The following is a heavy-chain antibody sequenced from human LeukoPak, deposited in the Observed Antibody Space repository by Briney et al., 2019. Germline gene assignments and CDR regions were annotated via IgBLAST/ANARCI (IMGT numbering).Heavy chain of an antibody. Sequence: GGSLRLSCAASGFTFSSYEMNWVRQAPGKGLEWVSYISSSGSTIYYADSVKGRFTISRDNAKNSLYLQMKGLRAEDTAVYYCARDWEQLETGLDYWGQGTLVTVSS. V-gene: IGHV3-48*03. CDR1: GFTFSSYE. CDR2: ISSSGSTI. D-gene: IGHD6-6*01. CDR3: ARDWEQLETGLDY. J-gene: IGHJ4*02.